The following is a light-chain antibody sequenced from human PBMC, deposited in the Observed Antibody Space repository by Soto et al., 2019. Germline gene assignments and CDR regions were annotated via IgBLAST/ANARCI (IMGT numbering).Light chain of an antibody. CDR1: SSDVGGYNY. Sequence: QSVLTQPASVSGSPGQSITISCTGTSSDVGGYNYVSWYQQHQGKAPKLMIYEVSKRPSGVSNRFSGSKSGNTASLTISGLQSEDEADYYCRSYTSSSTLVFGGGTKLTVL. V-gene: IGLV2-14*01. J-gene: IGLJ2*01. CDR2: EVS. CDR3: RSYTSSSTLV.